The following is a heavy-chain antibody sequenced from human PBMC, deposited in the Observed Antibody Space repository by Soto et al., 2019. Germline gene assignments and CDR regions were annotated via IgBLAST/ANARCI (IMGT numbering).Heavy chain of an antibody. V-gene: IGHV4-38-2*02. J-gene: IGHJ1*01. CDR1: GYSISRGYN. CDR2: IYHSGSS. D-gene: IGHD5-12*01. Sequence: PSETLSLTCAVSGYSISRGYNWGWIRQPPGRGLEWIGSIYHSGSSYYNPSLKSRITISVDTSKNQFSLKLSSVTAADTAVYYCPRDCNRGNRNWGQGPLGTESS. CDR3: PRDCNRGNRN.